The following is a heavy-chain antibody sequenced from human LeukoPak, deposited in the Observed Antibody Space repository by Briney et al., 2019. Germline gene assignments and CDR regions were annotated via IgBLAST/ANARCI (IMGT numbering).Heavy chain of an antibody. Sequence: PSETLSLTCAVSGGSISSGGYYWSWIRQHPGKGLEWIGYIYYSGSTYYNPSLKRRVTISVDTSKNQFSLKLSSVTAADTAVYYCARVQRITMVRGDLGPAKWGQGTLVTVSS. CDR3: ARVQRITMVRGDLGPAK. J-gene: IGHJ4*02. CDR2: IYYSGST. V-gene: IGHV4-31*11. CDR1: GGSISSGGYY. D-gene: IGHD3-10*01.